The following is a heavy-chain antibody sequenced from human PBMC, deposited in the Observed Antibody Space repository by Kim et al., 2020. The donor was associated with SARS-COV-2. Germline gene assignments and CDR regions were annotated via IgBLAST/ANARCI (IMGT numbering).Heavy chain of an antibody. CDR1: GFTFSSYA. V-gene: IGHV3-30-3*01. J-gene: IGHJ4*02. CDR2: ISYDGSNK. CDR3: ARDFVLGVTTPLDDY. D-gene: IGHD3-3*01. Sequence: GGSLRLSCAASGFTFSSYAMHWVRQAPGKGLEWVAVISYDGSNKYYADSVKGRFTISRDNSKNTLYLQMNSLRAEDTAVYYCARDFVLGVTTPLDDYWGQGTLVTVSS.